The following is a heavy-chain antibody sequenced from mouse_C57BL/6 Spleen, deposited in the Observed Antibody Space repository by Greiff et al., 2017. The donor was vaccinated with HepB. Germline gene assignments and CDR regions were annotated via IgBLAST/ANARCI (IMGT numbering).Heavy chain of an antibody. CDR1: GYTFTSYG. CDR3: ARRDPTVVDWYFDV. V-gene: IGHV1-81*01. CDR2: IYPRSGNT. Sequence: QVQLQQSGAELARPGASVKLSCKASGYTFTSYGISWVKQSTGQGLEWIGEIYPRSGNTYYNEKFKGKATLTADKSSSTAYMELRSLTSEDSAVYFCARRDPTVVDWYFDVWGTGTTVTVSS. D-gene: IGHD1-1*01. J-gene: IGHJ1*03.